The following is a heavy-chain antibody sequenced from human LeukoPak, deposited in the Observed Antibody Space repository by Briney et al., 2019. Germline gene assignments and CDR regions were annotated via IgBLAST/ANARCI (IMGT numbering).Heavy chain of an antibody. CDR2: ISSTSSHI. CDR3: ASGYCNGGGCYRDY. Sequence: PGGSLRLSCAASGFTFSSYDMNWVRQAPGKGLEWVSSISSTSSHIYYADSGKGRFTISRDNAKNSLYLQMNSLRVEDTAVYYCASGYCNGGGCYRDYWGQGTLVTVSS. CDR1: GFTFSSYD. J-gene: IGHJ4*02. V-gene: IGHV3-21*01. D-gene: IGHD2-15*01.